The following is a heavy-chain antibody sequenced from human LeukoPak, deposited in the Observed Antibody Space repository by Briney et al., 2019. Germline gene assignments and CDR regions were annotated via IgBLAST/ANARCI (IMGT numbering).Heavy chain of an antibody. J-gene: IGHJ4*02. CDR3: ANAPHFDY. CDR1: GFTFSSYS. V-gene: IGHV3-21*04. CDR2: ISSSSSYI. Sequence: PGGSLRLSCAASGFTFSSYSMNWVRQAPGKGLEWVSSISSSSSYIYYADSVKGRFTISRDNSKNTLYLQMNSLRAEDTAVYYCANAPHFDYWGQGTLVTVSS.